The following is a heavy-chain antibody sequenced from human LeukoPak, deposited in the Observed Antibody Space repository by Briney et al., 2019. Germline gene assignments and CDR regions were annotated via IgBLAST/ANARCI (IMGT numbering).Heavy chain of an antibody. Sequence: PSETLSLTCAVYGGSFSGYYWSWIRQPPGKGLEWIGEINHSGSTNYNPSLKSRVTISVDTSKNQFSLKLSSVTAADTAVYYCARFRSRLWVMVFDYWGQGTLVTVSS. D-gene: IGHD2-8*01. J-gene: IGHJ4*02. CDR1: GGSFSGYY. CDR3: ARFRSRLWVMVFDY. V-gene: IGHV4-34*01. CDR2: INHSGST.